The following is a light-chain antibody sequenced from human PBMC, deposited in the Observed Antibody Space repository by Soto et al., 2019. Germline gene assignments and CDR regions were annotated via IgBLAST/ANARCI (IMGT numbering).Light chain of an antibody. V-gene: IGLV1-40*01. J-gene: IGLJ2*01. CDR1: SSNIGGAYD. Sequence: QSVLTQPPSVSGAPGQRVTISCTGSSSNIGGAYDVHWYQQLPGTAPKLLIYADKYRPSGVPDRFSGSKSGNTASLTVSGLQPEDEADYYCSSYAGSNNLVFGGGTKLTVL. CDR2: ADK. CDR3: SSYAGSNNLV.